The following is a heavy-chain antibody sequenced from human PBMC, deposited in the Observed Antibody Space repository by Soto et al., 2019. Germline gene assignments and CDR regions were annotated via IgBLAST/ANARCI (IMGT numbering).Heavy chain of an antibody. J-gene: IGHJ6*02. CDR2: IYYSGST. V-gene: IGHV4-39*01. CDR1: GGSISSSSYY. D-gene: IGHD2-2*01. CDR3: ASIYCSSTSCYSPYYYYYGMDV. Sequence: TSETLSLTCTVSGGSISSSSYYWGWIRQPPGKGLEWIGSIYYSGSTYYNPSLKSRVTISVDTSKNQFSLKLSSVTAADTAVYYCASIYCSSTSCYSPYYYYYGMDVWGQGTTVTVSS.